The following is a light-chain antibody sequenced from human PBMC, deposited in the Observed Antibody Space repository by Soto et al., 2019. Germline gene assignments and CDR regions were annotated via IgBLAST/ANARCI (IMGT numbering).Light chain of an antibody. J-gene: IGKJ5*01. CDR2: DAS. CDR1: QSVSSN. V-gene: IGKV3-11*01. Sequence: EIVMTQSPATLSVSPGERATLSCRASQSVSSNLAWYQQKPGQAPRLLIYDASNRATDIPARFSGSGSGTDFTLTISGLEPEDFAVYYCQQRSNWPITFGQGTRLEIK. CDR3: QQRSNWPIT.